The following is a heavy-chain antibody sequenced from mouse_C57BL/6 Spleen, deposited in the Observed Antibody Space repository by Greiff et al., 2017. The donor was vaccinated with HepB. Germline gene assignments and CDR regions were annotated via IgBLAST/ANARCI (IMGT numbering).Heavy chain of an antibody. CDR1: GFTFNTYA. Sequence: DVHLVESGGGLVQPKGSLKLSCAASGFTFNTYAMHWVRQAPGKGLEWVARIRSKSSNYATYYADSVKDRFTISRDDSQSMLYLQMNNLKTEDTAMYYCVRGRGYYPYWYFDVWGTGTTVTVSS. CDR2: IRSKSSNYAT. D-gene: IGHD2-3*01. J-gene: IGHJ1*03. CDR3: VRGRGYYPYWYFDV. V-gene: IGHV10-3*01.